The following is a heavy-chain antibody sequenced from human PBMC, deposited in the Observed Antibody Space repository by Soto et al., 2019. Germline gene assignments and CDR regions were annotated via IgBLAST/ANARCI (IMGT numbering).Heavy chain of an antibody. V-gene: IGHV3-15*07. J-gene: IGHJ6*02. CDR2: IKSKTDGGTT. Sequence: GGSLRLSCAASGFTFSNAWMNWVRQAPGKGLEWVGRIKSKTDGGTTDYAAPVKGRFTISRDDSKNTLYLQMNSLKTEDTAVYYCTKHPIMTTVTTDLVRYGMDVWGQGTTVTVSS. D-gene: IGHD4-4*01. CDR3: TKHPIMTTVTTDLVRYGMDV. CDR1: GFTFSNAW.